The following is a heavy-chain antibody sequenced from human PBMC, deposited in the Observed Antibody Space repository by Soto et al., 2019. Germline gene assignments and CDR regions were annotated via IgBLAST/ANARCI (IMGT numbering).Heavy chain of an antibody. V-gene: IGHV3-23*01. Sequence: GGSLRLSCAASGFTFSSYAMSWVRQAPGKGLEWVSAISGSGGSTYYADSVKGRFTISRDNSKNTLYLQMNSLRAEDTAVYYCAKLFPGYDYGDYYFDYWGQGTLVTVSS. CDR2: ISGSGGST. CDR1: GFTFSSYA. J-gene: IGHJ4*02. CDR3: AKLFPGYDYGDYYFDY. D-gene: IGHD4-17*01.